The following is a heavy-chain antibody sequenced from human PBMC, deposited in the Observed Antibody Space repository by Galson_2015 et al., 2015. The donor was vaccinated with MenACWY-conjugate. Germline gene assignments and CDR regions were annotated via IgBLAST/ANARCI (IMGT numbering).Heavy chain of an antibody. CDR3: ARSRYNTGWAFDY. CDR1: GYTINGYF. V-gene: IGHV1-2*06. D-gene: IGHD5-24*01. CDR2: INPNSGGT. Sequence: CKASGYTINGYFLHWVRQAPGQGLEWMGRINPNSGGTNYAQKFQGRVTMTWDTSFSTSYMELSSDDTAIYFCARSRYNTGWAFDYWGQGTLVTVSS. J-gene: IGHJ4*02.